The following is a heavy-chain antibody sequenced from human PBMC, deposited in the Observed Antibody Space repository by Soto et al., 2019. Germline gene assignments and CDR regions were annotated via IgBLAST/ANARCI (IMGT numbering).Heavy chain of an antibody. J-gene: IGHJ4*02. V-gene: IGHV1-69*13. D-gene: IGHD3-22*01. CDR1: GGTFSSYA. CDR2: IIPIFGTA. CDR3: ASSPNTLDYYDSSGYYPFDY. Sequence: SVKVSCKASGGTFSSYAISWVRQAPGQGLEWMGGIIPIFGTANYAQKFQGRVTITADESTSTAYMELSSLRSEDTAVYYCASSPNTLDYYDSSGYYPFDYWGQGTLVTVSS.